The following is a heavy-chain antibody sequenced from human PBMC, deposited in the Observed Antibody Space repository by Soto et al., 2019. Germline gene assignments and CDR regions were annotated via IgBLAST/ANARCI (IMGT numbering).Heavy chain of an antibody. V-gene: IGHV3-66*01. Sequence: GWSLRLSCAASGFTVSSNYMSWVRRAPGKGLEWVSGIYSGGSTYYADSVKGRFNISRDNSKNTLYLQMNSLKAEDTAVYYAARELSRRDSSWFRPYDYWGQGX. CDR2: IYSGGST. D-gene: IGHD6-13*01. J-gene: IGHJ4*02. CDR3: ARELSRRDSSWFRPYDY. CDR1: GFTVSSNY.